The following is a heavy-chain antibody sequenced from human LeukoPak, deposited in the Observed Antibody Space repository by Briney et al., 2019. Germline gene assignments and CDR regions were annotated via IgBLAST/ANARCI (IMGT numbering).Heavy chain of an antibody. J-gene: IGHJ4*02. V-gene: IGHV1-18*01. CDR3: ACGPEFWSGYGGYYFDY. CDR2: ISAYNGNT. Sequence: GASVKVSCKASGYTFTSYGISWVRQAPGQGLEWMGWISAYNGNTNYAQKLQGRVTMTTDTSTSTDYMELRSLRSDDTAVYYCACGPEFWSGYGGYYFDYWGQGTLVTVSS. CDR1: GYTFTSYG. D-gene: IGHD3-3*01.